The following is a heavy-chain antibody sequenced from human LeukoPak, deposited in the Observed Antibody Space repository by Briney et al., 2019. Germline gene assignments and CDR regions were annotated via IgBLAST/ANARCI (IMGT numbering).Heavy chain of an antibody. J-gene: IGHJ4*02. V-gene: IGHV1-46*01. CDR1: GYTFSGYY. CDR2: INPSGGST. Sequence: ASVKVSCKASGYTFSGYYIHWVRQAPGQGLEWMGKINPSGGSTSYAQKFQGRVTMTGDTSTSTVYMVLSSLRSEDTAVYFCARTMVDGGTNYWGQGTLVTVSS. CDR3: ARTMVDGGTNY. D-gene: IGHD2-15*01.